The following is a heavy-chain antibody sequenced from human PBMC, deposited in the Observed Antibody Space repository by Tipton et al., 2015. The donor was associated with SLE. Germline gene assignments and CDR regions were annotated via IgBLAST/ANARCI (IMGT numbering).Heavy chain of an antibody. CDR2: IHHSGKT. Sequence: TLSLTCAVSGYSITYDHNWGWIRQPPGKGLEWVGSIHHSGKTYYNPSLKGRVTMSVDTSKNHLSLNLSSVTAADTAVYYCARPSRGHGDYDNWGQGTLVTVSS. CDR1: GYSITYDHN. J-gene: IGHJ4*02. V-gene: IGHV4-38-2*01. CDR3: ARPSRGHGDYDN. D-gene: IGHD4-17*01.